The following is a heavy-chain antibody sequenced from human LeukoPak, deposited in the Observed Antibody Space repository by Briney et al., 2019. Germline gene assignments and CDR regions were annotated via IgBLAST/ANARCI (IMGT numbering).Heavy chain of an antibody. CDR1: GDSINNHY. CDR2: IYYTGRT. CDR3: AXXXXXXSXXXXDTFDL. Sequence: SETLSLTCTVSGDSINNHYWSWIRQPPGKGLEYIGYIYYTGRTNYNPSLQSRVIMSLDTSENNFSLKLTSVTAADTALYYCAXXXXXXSXXXXDTFDLXXQXTVVTVSS. V-gene: IGHV4-59*08. J-gene: IGHJ3*01.